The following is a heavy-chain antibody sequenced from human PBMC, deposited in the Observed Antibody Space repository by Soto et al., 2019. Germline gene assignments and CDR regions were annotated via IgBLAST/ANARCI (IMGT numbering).Heavy chain of an antibody. Sequence: ASVKVSCKASGYTFTSYAMHWVRQAPGQRLEWMGWINAGNGNTKYSQKFQGRVTITRDTSASTAYMELSSLRSEDTAVYYCARAVRYDILTDAFDIWGQGTMVTVSS. D-gene: IGHD3-9*01. CDR1: GYTFTSYA. CDR3: ARAVRYDILTDAFDI. J-gene: IGHJ3*02. V-gene: IGHV1-3*01. CDR2: INAGNGNT.